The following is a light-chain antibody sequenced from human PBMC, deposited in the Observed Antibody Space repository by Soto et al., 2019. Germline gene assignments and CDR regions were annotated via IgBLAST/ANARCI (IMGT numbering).Light chain of an antibody. CDR3: QQRGNWPPT. CDR1: QSVSSY. J-gene: IGKJ4*01. V-gene: IGKV3-11*01. CDR2: DAS. Sequence: EIVLTQSPATLSLSPGERATLSCRASQSVSSYLAWYQHKPGQAPRLLIYDASNRATGIPARFSGSGSGTDSTLTISSLEPEDFAVYYCQQRGNWPPTFGGGTTLEIK.